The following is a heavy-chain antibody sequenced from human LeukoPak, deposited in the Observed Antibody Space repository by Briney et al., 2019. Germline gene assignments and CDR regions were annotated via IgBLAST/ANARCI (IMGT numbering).Heavy chain of an antibody. CDR3: AKTNMVRGVTGYYFDY. D-gene: IGHD3-10*01. CDR2: ISYDGSNK. J-gene: IGHJ4*02. CDR1: GLTLSSYG. V-gene: IGHV3-30*18. Sequence: HSGGSLRLSCAASGLTLSSYGMHWVRQAPGKGLEWVAVISYDGSNKYFADSVKGRFTISRDNSKNTLYLQMNSLRAEDTAVYYRAKTNMVRGVTGYYFDYWGQGTLVTVSS.